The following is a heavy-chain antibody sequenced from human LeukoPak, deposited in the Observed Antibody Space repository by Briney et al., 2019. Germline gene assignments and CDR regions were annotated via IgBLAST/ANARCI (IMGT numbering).Heavy chain of an antibody. CDR2: ISSSSSYI. CDR3: ARGFSTVTRYYYYYYGMDV. J-gene: IGHJ6*02. Sequence: GRSLRLSCAASGFTFSSYSMNWVRQAPGKGLEWVSSISSSSSYIYYADSVKGRFTISRDNAKNSLYLQMNSLRAEDTAVYYCARGFSTVTRYYYYYYGMDVWGQGTTVTVSS. V-gene: IGHV3-21*01. D-gene: IGHD4-17*01. CDR1: GFTFSSYS.